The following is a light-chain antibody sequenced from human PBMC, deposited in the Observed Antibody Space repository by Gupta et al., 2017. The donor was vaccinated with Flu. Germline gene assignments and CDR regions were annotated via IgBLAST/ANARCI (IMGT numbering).Light chain of an antibody. V-gene: IGLV8-61*01. CDR3: VRYMCSAIQV. CDR1: SGSVSSGYY. CDR2: NTN. J-gene: IGLJ2*01. Sequence: QPVVTQEPSFSVSPGGPATLTCGLSSGSVSSGYYPSWYHQTPGQAPRTLIYNTNTRSSGVPDRFSGSILGNKAALTITGAQADDESDYYCVRYMCSAIQVFGGGTKLTVL.